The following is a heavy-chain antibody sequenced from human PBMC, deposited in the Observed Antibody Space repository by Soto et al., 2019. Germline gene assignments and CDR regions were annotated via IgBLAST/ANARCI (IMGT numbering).Heavy chain of an antibody. CDR1: GGSISNYY. D-gene: IGHD4-4*01. CDR3: ARIATTTLGGPIDY. CDR2: INYSGSF. V-gene: IGHV4-59*04. Sequence: SETLSLTCTVSGGSISNYYCSWIRQTPGKGLEYIGHINYSGSFYHDPSLKSRVTMSLDTSKHQFSLRLSSVTAVDTAVYYCARIATTTLGGPIDYWGRGTLVTVSS. J-gene: IGHJ4*02.